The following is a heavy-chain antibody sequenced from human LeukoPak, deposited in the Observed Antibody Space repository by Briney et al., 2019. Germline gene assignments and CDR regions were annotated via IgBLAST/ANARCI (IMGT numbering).Heavy chain of an antibody. CDR2: IKEDGSGK. J-gene: IGHJ4*02. D-gene: IGHD3-22*01. Sequence: GGSLTLSCAASGFTFSSYWMSWVRQAPGKGLEWVANIKEDGSGKYYVDSVKGRFTISRDNGKNSLYLLMNSMRAEDTAVYYCARTLAARHTSGYIDYWGQGHLVPVSS. CDR3: ARTLAARHTSGYIDY. CDR1: GFTFSSYW. V-gene: IGHV3-7*04.